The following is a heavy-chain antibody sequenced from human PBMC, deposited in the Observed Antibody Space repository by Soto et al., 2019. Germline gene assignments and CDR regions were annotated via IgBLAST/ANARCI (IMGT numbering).Heavy chain of an antibody. V-gene: IGHV3-30*18. CDR1: GFTFSSYG. D-gene: IGHD6-13*01. CDR2: ISYDGSNK. CDR3: AKVPSYSSSWYGRDYYYYGMDV. J-gene: IGHJ6*02. Sequence: PGGSLRLSCAASGFTFSSYGTHWVRQAPGKGLEWVAVISYDGSNKYYADSVKGRFTISRDNSKNTLYLQMNSLRAEDTAVYYCAKVPSYSSSWYGRDYYYYGMDVWGQGTTVTVSS.